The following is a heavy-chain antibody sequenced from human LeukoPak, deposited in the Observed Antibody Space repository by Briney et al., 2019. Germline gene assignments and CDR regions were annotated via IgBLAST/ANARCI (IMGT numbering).Heavy chain of an antibody. CDR1: GFTFSSYA. D-gene: IGHD3-10*01. V-gene: IGHV3-30*04. Sequence: PGGSLRLSCAASGFTFSSYAMHWVRQAPGKGLEWVAVISYDGSNKYYADSVKGRFTISRDNSKNTLYLQMNSLRAEDTAVYYCAKDGRLLWFGELQKRYQYYYMDVWGKGTTVTISS. J-gene: IGHJ6*03. CDR2: ISYDGSNK. CDR3: AKDGRLLWFGELQKRYQYYYMDV.